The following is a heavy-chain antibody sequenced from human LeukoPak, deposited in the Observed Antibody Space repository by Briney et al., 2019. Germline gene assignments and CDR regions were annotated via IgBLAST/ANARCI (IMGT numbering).Heavy chain of an antibody. D-gene: IGHD6-13*01. V-gene: IGHV3-7*03. CDR3: AKLQQQTTHYFYYGLDV. CDR2: IKQDGSEK. CDR1: GFTFSSYW. J-gene: IGHJ6*02. Sequence: PGGSLRLSCAASGFTFSSYWMSWVRQTPGTGLEWVANIKQDGSEKYYVDSVKGRFTISRDNAKNSLYLQMNSLRAKDTAIYYCAKLQQQTTHYFYYGLDVWGQGTTVTVSS.